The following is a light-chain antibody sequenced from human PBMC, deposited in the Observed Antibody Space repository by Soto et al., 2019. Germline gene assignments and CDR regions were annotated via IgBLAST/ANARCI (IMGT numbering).Light chain of an antibody. V-gene: IGLV1-40*01. CDR3: QSYDTSLSGSV. Sequence: QSVLTQPPSVSGAPGQRVTSSCTGSSSNIGAGYDVHWYQQLPGTAPKVFIYGNSNRPSGVPDRFSGCKSGTSASLAITGLQAEDEADYYCQSYDTSLSGSVLGGGTQLTVL. J-gene: IGLJ2*01. CDR1: SSNIGAGYD. CDR2: GNS.